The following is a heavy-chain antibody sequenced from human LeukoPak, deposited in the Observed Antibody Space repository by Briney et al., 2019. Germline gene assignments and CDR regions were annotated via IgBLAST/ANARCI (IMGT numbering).Heavy chain of an antibody. D-gene: IGHD6-13*01. CDR2: MNPNSGNT. CDR1: GYTFTSYD. V-gene: IGHV1-8*03. Sequence: ASVKVSCKASGYTFTSYDINWVRQATGQGLEWMGWMNPNSGNTGYAQKFQGRVTITRNTSISTAYMELSSLRSEDTAVYYCAREGYSSSWYTDRDDAFDIWGQGTMVTVSS. J-gene: IGHJ3*02. CDR3: AREGYSSSWYTDRDDAFDI.